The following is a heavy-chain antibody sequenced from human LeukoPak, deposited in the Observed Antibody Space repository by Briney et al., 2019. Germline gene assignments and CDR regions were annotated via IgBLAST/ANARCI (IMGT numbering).Heavy chain of an antibody. CDR3: AELGITMIGGV. CDR2: ISSSGSTI. V-gene: IGHV3-48*03. J-gene: IGHJ6*04. Sequence: HPGGSVRLSCAASGFTFSSYEMNWVRQAPGKGLEWVSYISSSGSTIYYADSVKGRFTISRDNAKNSLYLQMNSLRAEDTAVYYCAELGITMIGGVWGKGTTVTISS. D-gene: IGHD3-10*02. CDR1: GFTFSSYE.